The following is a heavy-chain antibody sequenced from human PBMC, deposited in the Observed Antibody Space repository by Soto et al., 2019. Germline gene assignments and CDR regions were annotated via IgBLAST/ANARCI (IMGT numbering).Heavy chain of an antibody. CDR1: GGSVSSGGNY. CDR3: ARGLSSPSAAGV. D-gene: IGHD6-6*01. Sequence: QLQLQESGPGLVKPSETLSLTCAVSGGSVSSGGNYWGWIRQSPGKGLEWIGSVHDTGTTHYNPSLKTRVTISVDTSKNQFSLNVNSVTAADTAVYYCARGLSSPSAAGVWGQGTLVTVSS. CDR2: VHDTGTT. J-gene: IGHJ4*02. V-gene: IGHV4-39*01.